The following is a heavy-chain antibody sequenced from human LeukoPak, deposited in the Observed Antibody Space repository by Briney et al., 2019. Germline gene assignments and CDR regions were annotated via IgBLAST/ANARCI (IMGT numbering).Heavy chain of an antibody. Sequence: SETLSLTCAVYGGSFSGYYWSWTRQPPGKGLEWIGEINHSGRTNYNPSLKSRVTISVDTSKNQFSLKLSSVTAADTAVYYCARRRGSGSYYGIDYWGQGTLVTVSS. CDR2: INHSGRT. D-gene: IGHD3-10*01. J-gene: IGHJ4*02. CDR1: GGSFSGYY. V-gene: IGHV4-34*01. CDR3: ARRRGSGSYYGIDY.